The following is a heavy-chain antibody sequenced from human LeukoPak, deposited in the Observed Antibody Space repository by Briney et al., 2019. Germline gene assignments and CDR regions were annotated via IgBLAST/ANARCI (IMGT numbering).Heavy chain of an antibody. V-gene: IGHV4-30-4*01. CDR3: ARDEGGNYDSSGSFDY. J-gene: IGHJ4*02. CDR1: GGSISSGDYY. CDR2: IYYSGST. Sequence: SETLSLTCTVSGGSISSGDYYWSWIRQPPGKGLEWIGYIYYSGSTYYNPSLKSRVTISVDTSKNQFSLKPSSVTAADTAVYYCARDEGGNYDSSGSFDYWGQGTLVTVSS. D-gene: IGHD3-22*01.